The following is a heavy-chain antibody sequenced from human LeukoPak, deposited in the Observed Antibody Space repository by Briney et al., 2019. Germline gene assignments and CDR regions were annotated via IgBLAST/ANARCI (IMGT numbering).Heavy chain of an antibody. CDR3: ARESIAARTDAFDI. V-gene: IGHV4-59*01. Sequence: SETLSLTCTVSGGSISSYYWSLIRQPPGKGLEWIGYIYYSGSTNYNPSLKSRVTISVDTSKNQFSLKLSSVTAADTAVYYCARESIAARTDAFDIWGQGTMVTVSS. CDR1: GGSISSYY. J-gene: IGHJ3*02. CDR2: IYYSGST. D-gene: IGHD6-6*01.